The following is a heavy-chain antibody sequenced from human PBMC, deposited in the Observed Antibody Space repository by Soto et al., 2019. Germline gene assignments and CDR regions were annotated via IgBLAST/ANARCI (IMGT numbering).Heavy chain of an antibody. Sequence: PGGSLRLSCAASGFTFSSYAMHWVRQAPGKGLEWVGFIWYDGSNTFYAESVKGRFTISRDISKNTLYLQMNSLRAEDTAVYYCARSFGEQWLAQFDYWGQGTLVTVSS. D-gene: IGHD6-19*01. CDR2: IWYDGSNT. CDR3: ARSFGEQWLAQFDY. J-gene: IGHJ4*02. CDR1: GFTFSSYA. V-gene: IGHV3-30*02.